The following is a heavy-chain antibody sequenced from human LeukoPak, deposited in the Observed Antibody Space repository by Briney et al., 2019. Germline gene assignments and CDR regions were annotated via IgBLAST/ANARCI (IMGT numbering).Heavy chain of an antibody. Sequence: AGALRFCSAASEFPLSSYSINWVRQAPGKRQEWVSYINIDSITVNYADSVKGRFTISRDNAKTSLYLQMNRLRAEDTAVYYCSTAKFHNWDQGTLVTVFS. CDR1: EFPLSSYS. CDR2: INIDSITV. J-gene: IGHJ4*02. CDR3: STAKFHN. V-gene: IGHV3-48*01.